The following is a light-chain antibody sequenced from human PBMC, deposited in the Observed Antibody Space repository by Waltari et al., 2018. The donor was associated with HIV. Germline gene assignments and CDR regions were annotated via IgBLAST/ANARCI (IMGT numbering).Light chain of an antibody. CDR1: NIGSKS. CDR3: QVWDNSNDVVV. V-gene: IGLV3-21*02. J-gene: IGLJ2*01. CDR2: DDT. Sequence: SYVLTQPPSVSVAPGQTARITCGGNNIGSKSVPWYQQKPGQAPVMVVYDDTDRPSGIPERFSGSNSGNTATLTISRVEAGDEADYYCQVWDNSNDVVVFGGGTKLTVL.